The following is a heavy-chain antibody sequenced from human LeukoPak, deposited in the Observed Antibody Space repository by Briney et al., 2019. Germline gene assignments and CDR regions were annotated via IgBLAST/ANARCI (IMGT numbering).Heavy chain of an antibody. Sequence: GGSLRLSCAASGFTFSSYAMSWVRQAPGKGLEWVSAISGSGGSTYYADSVKGRFTISRDNSKNSLYLQMNSLRAEDTAVYYCARAPNYYDFWSGYYTAGAFDIWGQGTMVTVSS. CDR3: ARAPNYYDFWSGYYTAGAFDI. CDR1: GFTFSSYA. D-gene: IGHD3-3*01. CDR2: ISGSGGST. J-gene: IGHJ3*02. V-gene: IGHV3-23*01.